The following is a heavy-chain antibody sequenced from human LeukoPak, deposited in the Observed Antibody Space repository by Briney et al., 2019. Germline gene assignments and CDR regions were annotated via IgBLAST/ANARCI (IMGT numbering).Heavy chain of an antibody. D-gene: IGHD6-6*01. J-gene: IGHJ4*02. V-gene: IGHV4-38-2*02. CDR3: ASGVYSSSSNDY. CDR2: LHHSGST. Sequence: SETLSLTCTVSGYSISTNYYWGWIRQPPGKGLEWIGTLHHSGSTYFNPSLKSRVTISVDRSKNQFSLKLSSVTAADTAVYYCASGVYSSSSNDYWGQGTLVTVSS. CDR1: GYSISTNYY.